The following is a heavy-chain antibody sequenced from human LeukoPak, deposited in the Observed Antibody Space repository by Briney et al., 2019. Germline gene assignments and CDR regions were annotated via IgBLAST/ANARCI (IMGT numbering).Heavy chain of an antibody. D-gene: IGHD2-15*01. Sequence: SETLSLTCTVSGXSTSSSSYYWGWIRQPPGKGLEWIGSIYYSGSTYYNPSLKSRVTISVDTSKNQFSLKLSSVTAADTAVYYCARHPCSGGNCFGFIPNWFDPWGQGTLVTVSS. CDR2: IYYSGST. V-gene: IGHV4-39*01. J-gene: IGHJ5*02. CDR3: ARHPCSGGNCFGFIPNWFDP. CDR1: GXSTSSSSYY.